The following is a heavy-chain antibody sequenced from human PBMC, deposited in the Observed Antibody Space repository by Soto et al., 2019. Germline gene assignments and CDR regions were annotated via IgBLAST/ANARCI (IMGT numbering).Heavy chain of an antibody. Sequence: GGSLRLSCTASGFTFRGYIMNWVRQAPGKGLEWISTITADGGGTFYADSVKGRFTITRDNSKDTLYLQMDNLRAEDTALYYCTRDRGGSGWPELDCWGQGTQVTVSS. V-gene: IGHV3-23*01. CDR2: ITADGGGT. CDR3: TRDRGGSGWPELDC. D-gene: IGHD6-19*01. J-gene: IGHJ4*02. CDR1: GFTFRGYI.